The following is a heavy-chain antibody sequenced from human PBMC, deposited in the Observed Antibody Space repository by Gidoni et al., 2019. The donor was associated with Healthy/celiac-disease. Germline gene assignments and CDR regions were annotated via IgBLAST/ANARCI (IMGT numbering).Heavy chain of an antibody. CDR3: AKDFTYYYDSSGYYYNY. CDR1: GFPFSSYA. V-gene: IGHV3-23*01. Sequence: EVQLLESGGGLVQPGGSLRLSCAASGFPFSSYAMSWVRQAPGKGLEGGSASSGSGGSTYYADSGKGRFTISRDNSKNTLYLQMNSLRAEDTAVYYCAKDFTYYYDSSGYYYNYWGQGTLVTVSS. J-gene: IGHJ4*02. D-gene: IGHD3-22*01. CDR2: SSGSGGST.